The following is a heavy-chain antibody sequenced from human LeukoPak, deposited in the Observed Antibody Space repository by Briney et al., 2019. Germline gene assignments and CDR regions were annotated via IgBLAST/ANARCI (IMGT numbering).Heavy chain of an antibody. Sequence: SETLSLTCTVSPGSISTYYWNWIRQSPGKGLEWIGYIYYSGSTNYNPSLKSRVTISVDTSKNQLSLKLSSVTAADTAVYYCARSRDYDSSGYPYYFDTWGQGTLVTVSS. CDR1: PGSISTYY. V-gene: IGHV4-59*01. D-gene: IGHD3-22*01. J-gene: IGHJ4*02. CDR2: IYYSGST. CDR3: ARSRDYDSSGYPYYFDT.